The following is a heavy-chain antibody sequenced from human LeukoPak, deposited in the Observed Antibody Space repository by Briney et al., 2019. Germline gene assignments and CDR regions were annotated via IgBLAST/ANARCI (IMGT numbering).Heavy chain of an antibody. J-gene: IGHJ4*02. CDR2: ISSSSSYI. CDR3: ARDEGRDGYNSALGY. Sequence: PGGSLRLSCAASGFTFSSYSMNWVLQAPGKGLEWVSSISSSSSYIYYADSVKGRFTISRDNAKNSLYLQMNSLRAEDTAVYYCARDEGRDGYNSALGYWGQGTLVTVSS. D-gene: IGHD5-24*01. CDR1: GFTFSSYS. V-gene: IGHV3-21*01.